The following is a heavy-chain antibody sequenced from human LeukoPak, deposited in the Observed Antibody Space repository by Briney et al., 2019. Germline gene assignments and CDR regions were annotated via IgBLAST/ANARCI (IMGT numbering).Heavy chain of an antibody. CDR3: ANGGGMAMDAFDI. J-gene: IGHJ3*02. Sequence: GGALRLSCAASGVTFSDYYMSWIRQAPGKGLEWVSYISSSGSTIYYADSVKGRFTISRDNAKNSLYLQMNSLRAEDTALYYCANGGGMAMDAFDIWGQGTMVTVSS. CDR2: ISSSGSTI. CDR1: GVTFSDYY. D-gene: IGHD2-15*01. V-gene: IGHV3-11*01.